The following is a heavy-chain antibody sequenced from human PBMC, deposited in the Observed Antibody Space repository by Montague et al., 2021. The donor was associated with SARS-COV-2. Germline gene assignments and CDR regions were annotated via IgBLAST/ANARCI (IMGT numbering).Heavy chain of an antibody. CDR3: AHRKVLAAAWDY. CDR2: IYWDDDK. V-gene: IGHV2-5*02. Sequence: PALVKPTQTLTLTCTFSGFSLSTSGVGVGWIRQPPGKALEWLALIYWDDDKRNSPSLKSRLTITKDTSKNQVVLTMTNMDPVDTATYYCAHRKVLAAAWDYWGQGTLVTVSS. CDR1: GFSLSTSGVG. J-gene: IGHJ4*02. D-gene: IGHD6-13*01.